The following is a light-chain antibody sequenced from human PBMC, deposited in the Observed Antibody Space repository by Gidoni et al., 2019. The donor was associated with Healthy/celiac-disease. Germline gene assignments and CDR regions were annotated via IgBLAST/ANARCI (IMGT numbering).Light chain of an antibody. J-gene: IGLJ1*01. Sequence: QSALTQPAPLSGPPGQSFTISCTGTSSDVGGYNYFSWCQQHPANAPKLIIYDVRNRPSGVSNRFSGSKSGNTAALTTSGLQAADEADYYCSSYTRSSTLYVFGTGTKVTVL. CDR2: DVR. V-gene: IGLV2-14*01. CDR1: SSDVGGYNY. CDR3: SSYTRSSTLYV.